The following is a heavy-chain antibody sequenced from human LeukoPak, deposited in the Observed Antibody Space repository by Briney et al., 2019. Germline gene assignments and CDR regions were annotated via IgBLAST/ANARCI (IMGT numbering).Heavy chain of an antibody. V-gene: IGHV4-39*01. CDR2: IYYSGDT. CDR1: GDSISSSRYY. J-gene: IGHJ4*02. Sequence: SETLSLTCTISGDSISSSRYYWGWIRQPPGMGLEWIGNIYYSGDTNYNPSLKSRVTISVDTSKNQCSLNLRSVTAADTAVYYCARHPYVGWNVDFWGRGTLVTVSS. CDR3: ARHPYVGWNVDF. D-gene: IGHD3-16*01.